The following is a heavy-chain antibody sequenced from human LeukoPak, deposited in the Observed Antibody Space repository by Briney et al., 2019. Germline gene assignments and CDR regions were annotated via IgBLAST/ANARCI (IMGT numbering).Heavy chain of an antibody. CDR2: INHSGST. CDR3: ARGDYCSGGSCYQYYFDY. V-gene: IGHV4-34*01. D-gene: IGHD2-15*01. Sequence: SETLSLTCAVYGGSFSGYYWSWIRQPPGKGLEWIGEINHSGSTNYNPSLKSRVTISVDTSKNQFSLKLSSVTAADTAVYYCARGDYCSGGSCYQYYFDYWGQGTLVTVSS. CDR1: GGSFSGYY. J-gene: IGHJ4*02.